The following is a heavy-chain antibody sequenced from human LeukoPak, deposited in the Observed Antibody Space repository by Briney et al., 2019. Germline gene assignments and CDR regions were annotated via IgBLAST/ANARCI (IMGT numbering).Heavy chain of an antibody. J-gene: IGHJ3*02. CDR1: GGSISSYY. CDR2: IYYRGST. Sequence: PSETLSLTCTVSGGSISSYYWSWIRQPPGKGLEWIGYIYYRGSTNYNPSLKRRVTILVDTSKNQFSLKMNSVTAADTAVYYCARSWGIYCSGGSCYSGDAFDIWGQGTMVTVSS. V-gene: IGHV4-59*08. CDR3: ARSWGIYCSGGSCYSGDAFDI. D-gene: IGHD2-15*01.